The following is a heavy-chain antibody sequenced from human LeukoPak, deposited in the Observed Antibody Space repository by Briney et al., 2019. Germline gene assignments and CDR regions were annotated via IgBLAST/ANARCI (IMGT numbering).Heavy chain of an antibody. CDR2: IYTDGST. Sequence: PGGSLGLSCAASEFTVSSHYMSWVRQAPGKGLEWVSVIYTDGSTYYADSVKGRFTISRDNSKNTLYLQTNNLRAEDTAVYYCAITGESSNWSLYFDYWGQGTLVTVSS. CDR1: EFTVSSHY. D-gene: IGHD6-13*01. CDR3: AITGESSNWSLYFDY. V-gene: IGHV3-53*01. J-gene: IGHJ4*02.